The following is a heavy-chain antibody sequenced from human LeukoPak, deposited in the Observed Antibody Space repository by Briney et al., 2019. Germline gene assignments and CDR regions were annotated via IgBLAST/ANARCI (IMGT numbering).Heavy chain of an antibody. CDR2: IYSGGST. CDR1: GFTVSSNY. V-gene: IGHV3-53*01. Sequence: GVSLRLSCAASGFTVSSNYMSWVRQAPGKGLEWVSVIYSGGSTYYADSVKGRFTISRDNSKNTLYFQMNSLRAEDTAIYYCAKDIVVVPAASNWFDPWGLGTLVTVSS. CDR3: AKDIVVVPAASNWFDP. J-gene: IGHJ5*02. D-gene: IGHD2-2*01.